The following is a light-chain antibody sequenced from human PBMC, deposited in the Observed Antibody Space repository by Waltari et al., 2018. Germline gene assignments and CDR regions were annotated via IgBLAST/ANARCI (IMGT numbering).Light chain of an antibody. CDR1: LSVSSN. CDR3: QQYNNWPRT. V-gene: IGKV3-15*01. CDR2: GAS. J-gene: IGKJ1*01. Sequence: EIVMTQSPATVSVSPGQRATLSCRASLSVSSNLAWYQQKPGQAPRLVIHGASTRATGFPARFSGSGSGTDFTLTISSLQSEDFAVYYCQQYNNWPRTFGQGTKVEI.